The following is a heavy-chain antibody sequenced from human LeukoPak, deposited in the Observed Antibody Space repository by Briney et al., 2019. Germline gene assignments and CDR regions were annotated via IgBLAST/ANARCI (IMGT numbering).Heavy chain of an antibody. CDR3: ARLGIAVAVDPHTVDY. CDR1: GGSFSGYY. CDR2: INHSGST. Sequence: SETLSLTCAVYGGSFSGYYWSWIRQPPGKGLEWIGEINHSGSTNYNPSLKSRVTISVDTSKNQFSLKLSSVTAADTAVYYCARLGIAVAVDPHTVDYWGQGTLVTVSS. J-gene: IGHJ4*02. V-gene: IGHV4-34*01. D-gene: IGHD6-19*01.